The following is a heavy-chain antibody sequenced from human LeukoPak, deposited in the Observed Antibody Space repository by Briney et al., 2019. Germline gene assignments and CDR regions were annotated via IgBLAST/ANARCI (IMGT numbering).Heavy chain of an antibody. CDR1: GGSISSSSYY. CDR3: ARDNDSYGMDV. CDR2: IYYSGST. J-gene: IGHJ6*02. V-gene: IGHV4-39*07. Sequence: ASETLSLTCTVSGGSISSSSYYWGWIRQPPGKGLEWIGSIYYSGSTYYNPSLKSRVTISVDTSKNQFSLKLSSVTAADTAVYYCARDNDSYGMDVWGQGTTVTVSS. D-gene: IGHD3-22*01.